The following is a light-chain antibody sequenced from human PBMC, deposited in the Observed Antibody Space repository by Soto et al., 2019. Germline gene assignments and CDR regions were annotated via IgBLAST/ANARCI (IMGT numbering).Light chain of an antibody. CDR3: QQYGSSRPRWT. Sequence: EIVLTQSPGTLSLSPGERATLSCRASQSVSSSYLAWYQQKPGQAPRLLIYGASSRATGIPDRFSGSGSGKEFKLTISRLETEDFAVYYCQQYGSSRPRWTVGQGTKVEIK. CDR1: QSVSSSY. CDR2: GAS. V-gene: IGKV3-20*01. J-gene: IGKJ1*01.